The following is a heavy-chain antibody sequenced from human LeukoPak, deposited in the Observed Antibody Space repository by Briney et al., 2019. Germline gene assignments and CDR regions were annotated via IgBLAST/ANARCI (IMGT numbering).Heavy chain of an antibody. V-gene: IGHV3-7*01. CDR3: AVNFRH. D-gene: IGHD2/OR15-2a*01. J-gene: IGHJ4*02. Sequence: PGGSLRLSCAASGFTFSSSWMGWARQAPGKGLEWVANIKEDGSWKHYAVSVQGRFTISRDNAKNSLYLQMNSLRAEDTAVYYCAVNFRHWGPGTLVTVSS. CDR1: GFTFSSSW. CDR2: IKEDGSWK.